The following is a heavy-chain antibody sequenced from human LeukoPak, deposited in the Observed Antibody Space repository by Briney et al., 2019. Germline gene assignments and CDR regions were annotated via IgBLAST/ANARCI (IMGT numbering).Heavy chain of an antibody. V-gene: IGHV1-8*01. J-gene: IGHJ5*02. Sequence: GASVKVSCTASGYTFTSSDINWVRQATGQGLEWMGWMNPNSGNTGYAQKFQGRVTMTRNTSISTAYMELSSLRSEDTAVYYCARVRGIYGSGRRWFDPWGQGTLVTVSS. CDR1: GYTFTSSD. CDR3: ARVRGIYGSGRRWFDP. CDR2: MNPNSGNT. D-gene: IGHD3-10*01.